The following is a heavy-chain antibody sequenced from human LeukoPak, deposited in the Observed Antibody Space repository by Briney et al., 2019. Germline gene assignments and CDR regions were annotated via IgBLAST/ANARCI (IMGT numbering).Heavy chain of an antibody. CDR3: ASSPPLIYYYYMDV. V-gene: IGHV4-59*01. CDR2: IYYSGST. J-gene: IGHJ6*03. CDR1: GGSISSYY. Sequence: PSDTLSLTCTVSGGSISSYYWSWIRQPPGKGLEWIGYIYYSGSTNYNPSLKSRVTISVDTSKNQFSLKLSSVTAADTAVYYCASSPPLIYYYYMDVWGKGTTVTVSS.